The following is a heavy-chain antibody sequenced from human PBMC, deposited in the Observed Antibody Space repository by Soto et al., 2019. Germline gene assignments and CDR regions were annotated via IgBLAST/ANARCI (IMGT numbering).Heavy chain of an antibody. CDR3: TTGGSGY. J-gene: IGHJ4*02. Sequence: EVQLVESGGGLVKPGGSLRLSCAVSGFTFSNAWMTWVRQAPGKGLEWIGRIKSKTDGETTEYAAPVKGRFTISTDDSKNTLYLQSISVKTEGTAVYYCTTGGSGYWGQGTLVTVSS. CDR1: GFTFSNAW. CDR2: IKSKTDGETT. V-gene: IGHV3-15*01.